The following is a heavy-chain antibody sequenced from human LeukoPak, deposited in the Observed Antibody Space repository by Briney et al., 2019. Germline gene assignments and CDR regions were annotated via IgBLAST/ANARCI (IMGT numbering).Heavy chain of an antibody. Sequence: GGSLRLSCAASRFTPSSYWMSWVRPAPGKGVEWVANIKEDGSEKYSVDSVKGRFTISRDNAKNSLYLQMNSLRAEDTAVYYCAREVRFRAYFDLWGRGTLVTVSS. CDR3: AREVRFRAYFDL. CDR2: IKEDGSEK. CDR1: RFTPSSYW. D-gene: IGHD3-10*01. J-gene: IGHJ2*01. V-gene: IGHV3-7*01.